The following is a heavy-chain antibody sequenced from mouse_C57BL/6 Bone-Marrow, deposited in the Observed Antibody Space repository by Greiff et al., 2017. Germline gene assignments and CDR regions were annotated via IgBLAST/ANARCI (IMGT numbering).Heavy chain of an antibody. D-gene: IGHD2-4*01. CDR1: GYTFTSYW. Sequence: EVQLLQSGTVLARPGASVKLSCKTSGYTFTSYWMPWVKQRPGQGLEWIGAIYPGNSYTSYTQKFKGKANLTAVTSASTVYMELSSLTNEDSAVYYCTRAGGLRGWGQGTTLTVSS. V-gene: IGHV1-5*01. CDR3: TRAGGLRG. CDR2: IYPGNSYT. J-gene: IGHJ2*01.